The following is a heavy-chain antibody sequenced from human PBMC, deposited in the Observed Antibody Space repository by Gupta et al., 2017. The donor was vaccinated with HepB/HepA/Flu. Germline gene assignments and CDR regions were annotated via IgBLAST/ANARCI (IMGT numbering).Heavy chain of an antibody. D-gene: IGHD6-13*01. CDR1: GFTFSSYA. CDR2: ISGSGST. Sequence: EVQLLESGGGLVQPGGSLRLSCAASGFTFSSYAMSWVRQAPGKGLEWVSAISGSGSTYYADSVKGRFTISRDNSKNTLYLQMNSLRAEDTAVYYCAKTPRIAAAGRMDWGQGTLVTVSS. V-gene: IGHV3-23*01. J-gene: IGHJ4*02. CDR3: AKTPRIAAAGRMD.